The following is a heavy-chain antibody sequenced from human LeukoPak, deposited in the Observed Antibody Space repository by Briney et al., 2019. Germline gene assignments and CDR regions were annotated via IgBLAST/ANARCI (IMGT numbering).Heavy chain of an antibody. CDR3: ARVGAYDSISLDAFDI. V-gene: IGHV1-2*02. Sequence: ASVKVSCKASGYAFTGSYTHWVRQAPGQGLEWMGWINPNSGGTNYAQKFQGRVTMTRDTSISTAYMELSRLRSDDTAVYYCARVGAYDSISLDAFDIWGQGTMVTVSS. J-gene: IGHJ3*02. CDR2: INPNSGGT. CDR1: GYAFTGSY. D-gene: IGHD3-22*01.